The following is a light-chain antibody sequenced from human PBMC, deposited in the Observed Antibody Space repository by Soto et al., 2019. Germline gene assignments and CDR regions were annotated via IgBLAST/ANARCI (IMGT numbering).Light chain of an antibody. Sequence: DIQMTQSPSTLSASVGDRVTITCRASQSISSWLAWYQQKPGKAPKRLINKASSLESGVPSRFSGSGSGTEFTLTISSLQPDDFATYYCQQYKSHRRTFGQGTKVEIK. V-gene: IGKV1-5*03. CDR1: QSISSW. CDR3: QQYKSHRRT. J-gene: IGKJ1*01. CDR2: KAS.